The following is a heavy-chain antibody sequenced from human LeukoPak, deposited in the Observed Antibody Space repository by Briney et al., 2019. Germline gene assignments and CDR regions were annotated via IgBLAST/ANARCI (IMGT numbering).Heavy chain of an antibody. D-gene: IGHD6-13*01. CDR3: AGGYSSSWYVY. CDR2: IYYSGST. J-gene: IGHJ4*02. Sequence: PSETLSLTYTVSGGSISSYYWSWIRQPPGKGLEWIGYIYYSGSTTYNPSLKSRVTTSVDTSKNQFSLKLSSVTAADTAVYYCAGGYSSSWYVYWGQGTLVTVSS. CDR1: GGSISSYY. V-gene: IGHV4-59*08.